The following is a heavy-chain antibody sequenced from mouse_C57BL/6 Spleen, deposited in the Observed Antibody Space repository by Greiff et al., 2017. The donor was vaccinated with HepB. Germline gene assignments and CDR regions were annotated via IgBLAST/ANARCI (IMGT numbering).Heavy chain of an antibody. V-gene: IGHV1-5*01. CDR2: IYPGNSDT. J-gene: IGHJ4*01. Sequence: EVQLQQSGTVLARPGASVKMSCKTSGYTFTSYWMHWVKQRPGQGLEWIGAIYPGNSDTSYNQKFKGKAKLTAVTSASTAYMELSSLTNEDSAVYYCTRGIYYDYGYYAMDYWGQGTSVTVSS. CDR1: GYTFTSYW. CDR3: TRGIYYDYGYYAMDY. D-gene: IGHD2-4*01.